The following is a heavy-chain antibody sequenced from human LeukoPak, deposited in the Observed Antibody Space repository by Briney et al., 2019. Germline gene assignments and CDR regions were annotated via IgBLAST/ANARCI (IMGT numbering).Heavy chain of an antibody. CDR1: GFTFSDYY. CDR2: ISSSGSTI. Sequence: GGSLRLSCAASGFTFSDYYTSWIRQAPGKGLEWVSYISSSGSTIYYAASVKGRFTISRDNAKNSLYLQMNSLRAEDTAVYYCARETTVVTYAFDTWGQGTMVTVSS. V-gene: IGHV3-11*01. D-gene: IGHD4-23*01. J-gene: IGHJ3*02. CDR3: ARETTVVTYAFDT.